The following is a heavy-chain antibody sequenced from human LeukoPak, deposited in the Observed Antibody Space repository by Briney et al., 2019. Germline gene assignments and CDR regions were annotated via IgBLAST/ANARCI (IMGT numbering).Heavy chain of an antibody. Sequence: GGSLRLSCAASGFTFSGSAMHWVRQASGKGLEWVGRITSKANSYATAYAASVKGRFTISRDDSKNTAYLQMNSLKTEDTAVYYCARDLLGYCSGGSCYSSRWFDPWGQGTLVTVSS. D-gene: IGHD2-15*01. CDR2: ITSKANSYAT. CDR1: GFTFSGSA. V-gene: IGHV3-73*01. CDR3: ARDLLGYCSGGSCYSSRWFDP. J-gene: IGHJ5*02.